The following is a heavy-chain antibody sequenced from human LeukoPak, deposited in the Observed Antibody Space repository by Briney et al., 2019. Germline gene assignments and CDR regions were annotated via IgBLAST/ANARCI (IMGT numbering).Heavy chain of an antibody. J-gene: IGHJ4*02. CDR2: IYYSGST. V-gene: IGHV4-38-2*02. D-gene: IGHD3-3*01. CDR3: ARPQTYYDFWSGLN. Sequence: PSETLSLTCTVSGYSISSKYFWGWFRQPPGKGLEWIGSIYYSGSTYYNPSLKSRVTISVDTSKNQFSLKLSSVTAADTAVYYCARPQTYYDFWSGLNWGQGTLVTVSS. CDR1: GYSISSKYF.